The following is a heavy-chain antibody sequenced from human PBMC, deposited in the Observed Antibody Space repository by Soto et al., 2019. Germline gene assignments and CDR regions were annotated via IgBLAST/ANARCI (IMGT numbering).Heavy chain of an antibody. Sequence: QVQLQQWGAGLLKSSETLSLTCAVYSESFSKYYWNWIRQSPGKGLEWIGEIKQSGSTNYNPSLKRRVTISIDTSKNQYSLKLNSVTAADTAMYYCARGYYYDSGSSFPDGGQGTLVTVSS. D-gene: IGHD3-10*01. V-gene: IGHV4-34*01. J-gene: IGHJ4*02. CDR2: IKQSGST. CDR1: SESFSKYY. CDR3: ARGYYYDSGSSFPD.